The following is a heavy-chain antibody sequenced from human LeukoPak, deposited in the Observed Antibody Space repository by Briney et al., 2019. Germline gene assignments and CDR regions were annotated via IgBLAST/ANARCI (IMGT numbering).Heavy chain of an antibody. Sequence: GGSLRLSCAASGFNSNNYVMHWVRQAPGKGLEWVTEISFDGRKKTYVDSVKGRFTISRDSPKNTVYLQMDSLRAEDTAVYYCARGAEKILSFGEYPSDAFDIWGQGTMVSVTS. D-gene: IGHD3-10*01. V-gene: IGHV3-30*03. J-gene: IGHJ3*02. CDR2: ISFDGRKK. CDR1: GFNSNNYV. CDR3: ARGAEKILSFGEYPSDAFDI.